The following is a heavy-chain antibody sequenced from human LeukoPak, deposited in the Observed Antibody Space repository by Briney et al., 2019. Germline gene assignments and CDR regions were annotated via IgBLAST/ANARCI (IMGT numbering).Heavy chain of an antibody. D-gene: IGHD3/OR15-3a*01. J-gene: IGHJ3*02. V-gene: IGHV4-34*01. CDR3: ASPERDNSGLDAFDI. CDR1: GGSFGGYY. CDR2: INHSGST. Sequence: SETLSLTCAVYGGSFGGYYWSWIRQPPGKGLEWIGEINHSGSTNYNPSLKSRVTISVDTSKNQFSLKLSSVTAADTAVYYCASPERDNSGLDAFDIWGQGTMVTVSS.